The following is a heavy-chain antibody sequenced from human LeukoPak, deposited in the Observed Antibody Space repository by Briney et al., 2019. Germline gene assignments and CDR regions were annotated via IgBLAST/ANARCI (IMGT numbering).Heavy chain of an antibody. CDR2: IYYSGST. D-gene: IGHD3-22*01. CDR3: ARQDDSSGYYYVSAFDI. CDR1: GGSISSSSYY. J-gene: IGHJ3*02. Sequence: PSETLSLTCTVSGGSISSSSYYWGWIRQPSGKGLEWIGSIYYSGSTYYNPSLKSRVTISVDTSKNQFSLKLSSVTAADTAVYYCARQDDSSGYYYVSAFDIWGQGTMVTVSS. V-gene: IGHV4-39*01.